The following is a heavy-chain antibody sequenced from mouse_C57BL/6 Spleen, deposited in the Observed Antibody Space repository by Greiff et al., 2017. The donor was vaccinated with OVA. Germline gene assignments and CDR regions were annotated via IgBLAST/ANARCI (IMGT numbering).Heavy chain of an antibody. CDR3: ARGFNAMDY. J-gene: IGHJ4*01. CDR2: ISYDGSN. V-gene: IGHV3-6*01. Sequence: VQLKESGPGLVKPSQSLSLTCSVTGYSITSGYYWNWIRQFPGNKLEWMGYISYDGSNNYNPSLKNRISITRDTSKNQFFLKLNSVTTEDTATYYCARGFNAMDYWGQGTSVTVSS. CDR1: GYSITSGYY.